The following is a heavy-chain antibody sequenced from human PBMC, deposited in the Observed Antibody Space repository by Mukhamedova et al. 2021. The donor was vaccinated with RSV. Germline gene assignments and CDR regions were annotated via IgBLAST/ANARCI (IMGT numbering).Heavy chain of an antibody. CDR3: ARTGGRNATTVAWVFDY. V-gene: IGHV1-46*01. Sequence: GGSTSYAQKFQGRVTMTRDTSTSTVYMELSSLRSEDTAVYYCARTGGRNATTVAWVFDYCGQGPLVTVSS. D-gene: IGHD4-23*01. J-gene: IGHJ4*02. CDR2: GGST.